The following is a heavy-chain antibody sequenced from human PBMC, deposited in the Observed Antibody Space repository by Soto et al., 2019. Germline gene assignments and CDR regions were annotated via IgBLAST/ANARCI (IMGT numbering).Heavy chain of an antibody. Sequence: SQTLSLTCAISGDSVSSNSAAWNRIRQSPSRGLEWLGRTYYRSKWYNDYAVSVESRITINPDTSKNQFSLQLNSVTPEDTAVYYCASSGTGYSSSWSDYYYGMDVWGQGTTVTVSS. D-gene: IGHD6-13*01. CDR1: GDSVSSNSAA. CDR3: ASSGTGYSSSWSDYYYGMDV. V-gene: IGHV6-1*01. CDR2: TYYRSKWYN. J-gene: IGHJ6*02.